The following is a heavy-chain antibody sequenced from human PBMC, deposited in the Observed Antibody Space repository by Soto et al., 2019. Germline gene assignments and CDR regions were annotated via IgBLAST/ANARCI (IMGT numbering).Heavy chain of an antibody. CDR3: ARALHTAAGPSDNWFDP. D-gene: IGHD6-13*01. J-gene: IGHJ5*02. V-gene: IGHV3-7*04. Sequence: ESGGGLVQPGGSLRLSCAASGFTFSSYWMSWVRQAPGKGLEWVANIKQDGSEKYYVDSVKGRFTISRDNAKNSLYLQMNSLRAEDTAVYYCARALHTAAGPSDNWFDPWGQGTLVTVSS. CDR1: GFTFSSYW. CDR2: IKQDGSEK.